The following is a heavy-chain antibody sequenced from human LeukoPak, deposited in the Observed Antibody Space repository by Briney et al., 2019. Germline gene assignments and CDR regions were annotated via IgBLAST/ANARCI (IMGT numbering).Heavy chain of an antibody. Sequence: PSETLSLTCAVYGGSFSGYYWSWLRQPPGKGLEWIGEINHSGSTNYNPSLKSRVTISVDTSKNQFSLKLSSVTAADTAVYYCARGLTSSSWYSVVYWGQGTLVTVSS. CDR3: ARGLTSSSWYSVVY. D-gene: IGHD6-13*01. J-gene: IGHJ4*02. CDR2: INHSGST. CDR1: GGSFSGYY. V-gene: IGHV4-34*01.